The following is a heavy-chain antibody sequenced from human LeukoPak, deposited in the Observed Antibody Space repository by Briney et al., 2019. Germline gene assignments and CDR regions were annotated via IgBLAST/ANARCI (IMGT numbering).Heavy chain of an antibody. V-gene: IGHV3-15*05. CDR1: GFTFSSYA. CDR2: IKNKDEGEKT. D-gene: IGHD3-16*01. CDR3: TTGIDYGGGY. Sequence: GGSLRLSCAASGFTFSSYAMSWVRQAPGKGLEWVGRIKNKDEGEKTDYAAPVKGRFTISRDDSKATLFLQMNSLKMEDTAIYYCTTGIDYGGGYWGQGTLVSVSS. J-gene: IGHJ4*02.